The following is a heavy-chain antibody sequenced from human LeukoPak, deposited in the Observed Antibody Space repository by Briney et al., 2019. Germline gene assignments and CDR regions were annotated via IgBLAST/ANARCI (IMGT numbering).Heavy chain of an antibody. CDR3: AKTLPYGAGSFDY. J-gene: IGHJ4*02. V-gene: IGHV3-30*02. Sequence: GGSLRLPCAASGITFSTYGMHGVRQAPGKGLEWVAFIRYGGSNKYYADSVKGRFTISRDNSKNTLYLQMNSLRSEDTAMFYCAKTLPYGAGSFDYWGQGTLVTVSS. CDR1: GITFSTYG. D-gene: IGHD3-10*01. CDR2: IRYGGSNK.